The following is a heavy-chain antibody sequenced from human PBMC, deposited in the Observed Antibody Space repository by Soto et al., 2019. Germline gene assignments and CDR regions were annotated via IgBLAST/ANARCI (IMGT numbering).Heavy chain of an antibody. CDR2: IGIGSSTK. V-gene: IGHV3-48*01. CDR3: ARDQLYYNDISGRPLNAFDV. CDR1: GFTFRNYG. J-gene: IGHJ3*01. Sequence: GALRLSCAASGFTFRNYGMNSVRQAPGKGLEWVSYIGIGSSTKYYADSVKGRFTISRDNAKNSLYLQMNSLRAEDTAVYYCARDQLYYNDISGRPLNAFDVWGQGTMVTVSS. D-gene: IGHD3-22*01.